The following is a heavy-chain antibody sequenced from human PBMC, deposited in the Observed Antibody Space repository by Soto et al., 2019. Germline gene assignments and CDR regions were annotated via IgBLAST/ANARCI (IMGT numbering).Heavy chain of an antibody. V-gene: IGHV3-30*18. CDR3: AKSRDAYNFYFYYGMDV. CDR2: ILYDGSNK. J-gene: IGHJ6*04. CDR1: GFTFSNYG. D-gene: IGHD2-2*01. Sequence: PGGSLRLSCAASGFTFSNYGMHWVRQTPGKGLEWVALILYDGSNKYYADSVKGRFTISRDNSKNTLYLQVSSPRAEDTAVYYCAKSRDAYNFYFYYGMDVWGEGATVKVSS.